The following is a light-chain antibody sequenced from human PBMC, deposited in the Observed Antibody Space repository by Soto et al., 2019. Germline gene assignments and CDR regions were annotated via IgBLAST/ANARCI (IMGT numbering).Light chain of an antibody. CDR3: QQYGRSPFT. CDR1: QSISSSY. CDR2: GAS. Sequence: EIVLTQSPGTLSLSPGERATLSCRASQSISSSYPAWYQQTPGQAPRLLFYGASSRATGIPDRFSGSGSGTDFTLTISRLEPDDFAVYYCQQYGRSPFTFGPGTKVDIK. J-gene: IGKJ3*01. V-gene: IGKV3-20*01.